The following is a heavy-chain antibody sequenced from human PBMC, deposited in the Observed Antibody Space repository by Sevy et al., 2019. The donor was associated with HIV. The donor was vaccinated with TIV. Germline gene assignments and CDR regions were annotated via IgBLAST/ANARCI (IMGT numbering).Heavy chain of an antibody. CDR2: IYYSGST. Sequence: SETLSLTCTVSGGSISSYYWSWIRQPPGKGLEWIGYIYYSGSTNYNPSLKSRVTISVDTSKNQFSLKLSSVTAADTAEYYCARASHYYGSGSYYSLIDYYYYGMDVWGQGTTVTVSS. J-gene: IGHJ6*02. CDR3: ARASHYYGSGSYYSLIDYYYYGMDV. V-gene: IGHV4-59*01. D-gene: IGHD3-10*01. CDR1: GGSISSYY.